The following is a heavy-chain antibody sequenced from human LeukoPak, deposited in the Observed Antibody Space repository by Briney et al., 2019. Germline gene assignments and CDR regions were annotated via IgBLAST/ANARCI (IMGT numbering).Heavy chain of an antibody. Sequence: GGSLRLSCAASGFTFSTYDMHWVRQATGKGLEWVSGIGTAGDTHYPGSVKGRFTISRENDQKSLYLQMNSLRAEDTAVYYCARDSFFIQGIAASVHYMDVWGKGTTVTVSS. CDR1: GFTFSTYD. CDR3: ARDSFFIQGIAASVHYMDV. CDR2: IGTAGDT. V-gene: IGHV3-13*01. J-gene: IGHJ6*03. D-gene: IGHD6-13*01.